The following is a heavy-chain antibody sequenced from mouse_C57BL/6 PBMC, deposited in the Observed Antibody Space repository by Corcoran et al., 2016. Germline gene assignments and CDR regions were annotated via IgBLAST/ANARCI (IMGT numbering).Heavy chain of an antibody. J-gene: IGHJ4*01. CDR1: GYTFTDYN. V-gene: IGHV1-18*01. CDR3: ARRGSSGYAMDY. Sequence: EVQLQQSGPELVKPGASVKIPCKASGYTFTDYNMDGVKQSHGKSLEWIGDINPNNGGTIYNQKFKGKATLTVDKSSSTAYMELRSLTSEDTAVYYCARRGSSGYAMDYWGQGTSVTVSS. D-gene: IGHD3-2*02. CDR2: INPNNGGT.